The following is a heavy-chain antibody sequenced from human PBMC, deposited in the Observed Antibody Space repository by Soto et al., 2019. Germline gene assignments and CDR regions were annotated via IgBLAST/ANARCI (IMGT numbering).Heavy chain of an antibody. D-gene: IGHD3-22*01. V-gene: IGHV3-48*02. CDR3: ARGHPITMIVVVAPDFDY. Sequence: GGSLRLSCAASGFTFSSYSMNWVRQAPGKGLEWVSYISSSSSTIYYADSVKGRFTISRDNAKNSLYLQMNSLRDEDTAVYYCARGHPITMIVVVAPDFDYWGQGTLVNVSS. CDR2: ISSSSSTI. CDR1: GFTFSSYS. J-gene: IGHJ4*02.